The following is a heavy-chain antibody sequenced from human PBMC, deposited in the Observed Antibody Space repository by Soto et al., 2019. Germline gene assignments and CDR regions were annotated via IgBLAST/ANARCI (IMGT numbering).Heavy chain of an antibody. CDR2: ISSGCSNT. CDR1: GFTFSTNA. Sequence: GGSLRLSCAASGFTFSTNAMRWVRQAPGKGLEWVSAISSGCSNTYYADSVKGRFTISTDNYRNTLYLQMNSLRAEDTAVYYCGKTFNTYYFDSWGQGTLVTVSS. D-gene: IGHD2-2*02. CDR3: GKTFNTYYFDS. V-gene: IGHV3-23*01. J-gene: IGHJ4*02.